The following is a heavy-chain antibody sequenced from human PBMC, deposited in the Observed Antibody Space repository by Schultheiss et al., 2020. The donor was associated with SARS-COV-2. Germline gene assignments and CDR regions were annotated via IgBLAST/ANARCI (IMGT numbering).Heavy chain of an antibody. D-gene: IGHD3-3*01. V-gene: IGHV4-61*05. J-gene: IGHJ6*02. CDR3: ARVKSHWSGYPNYYYYYGMDV. Sequence: SQTLSLTCTVSGGSISSSSYYWGWIRQPPGKGLEWIGYIYYSGSTNYNPSLKSRVTISVDTSKNQFSLKLSSVTAADTAVYYCARVKSHWSGYPNYYYYYGMDVWGQGTTVTVSS. CDR1: GGSISSSSYY. CDR2: IYYSGST.